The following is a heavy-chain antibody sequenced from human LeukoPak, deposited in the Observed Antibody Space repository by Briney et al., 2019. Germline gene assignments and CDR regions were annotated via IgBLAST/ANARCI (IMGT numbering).Heavy chain of an antibody. V-gene: IGHV4-34*01. D-gene: IGHD3-16*01. Sequence: PSETLSLTCAVYGGSFSGYYWSWIRQPPGKGLEWIGEINHSGSTNYNPSLKSRVTISVDTSKNQFSLKLSSVTAADTAVYYCASIGGRGDYWGQGTLVTVSS. J-gene: IGHJ4*02. CDR3: ASIGGRGDY. CDR1: GGSFSGYY. CDR2: INHSGST.